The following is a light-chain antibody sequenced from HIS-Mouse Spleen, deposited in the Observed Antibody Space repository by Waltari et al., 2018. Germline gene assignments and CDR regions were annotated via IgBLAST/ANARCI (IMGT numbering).Light chain of an antibody. V-gene: IGLV1-47*01. CDR3: AAWDDSLSGV. CDR1: SSNIGSNY. CDR2: RNN. Sequence: QSVLTQPPSASGTPGQRVTISCSGSSSNIGSNYVYWYQQLPGTAPKLPTYRNNQRPSGVPDRFSGSKSGTSASLAISGLRSEDEADYYCAAWDDSLSGVFGGGTKLTVL. J-gene: IGLJ2*01.